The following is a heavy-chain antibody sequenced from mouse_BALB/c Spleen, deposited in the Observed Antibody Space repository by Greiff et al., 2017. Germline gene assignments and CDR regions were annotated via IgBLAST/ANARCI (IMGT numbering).Heavy chain of an antibody. Sequence: VQLQQSGPELVRPGVSVKISCKGSSYTFTDYAMHWVKQSHTKSLEWIGVISTYYGNTNYNQKFKGKATMTVDKSSSTAYMELARLTSEDSAVYYCAREDDGFAYGGQGTLVTVSA. V-gene: IGHV1-67*01. CDR2: ISTYYGNT. D-gene: IGHD2-12*01. J-gene: IGHJ3*01. CDR3: AREDDGFAY. CDR1: SYTFTDYA.